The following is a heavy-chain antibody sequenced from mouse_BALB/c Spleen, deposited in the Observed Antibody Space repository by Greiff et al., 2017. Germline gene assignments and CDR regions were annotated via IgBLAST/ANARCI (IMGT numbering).Heavy chain of an antibody. CDR3: ARGIYYGYDGPYCDY. Sequence: EVKLQESGPGLVKPSQSLSLTCTVTGYSITSDYAWNWIRQFPGNKLEWMGYISYSGSTSYNPSLKSRISLTRDTSKNQFFLQLNSVTTEDTATYYFARGIYYGYDGPYCDYWGQGTTLTVSS. V-gene: IGHV3-2*02. J-gene: IGHJ2*01. CDR2: ISYSGST. CDR1: GYSITSDYA. D-gene: IGHD2-2*01.